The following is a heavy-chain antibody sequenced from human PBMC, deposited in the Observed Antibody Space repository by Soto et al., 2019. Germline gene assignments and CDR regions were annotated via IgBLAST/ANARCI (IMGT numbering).Heavy chain of an antibody. Sequence: PGESLKISCKGSGYNFDSYWINWVRQTPGKGLEWMGRIDPIDSKTKYSPSLEGHITISVDKSISTTYLQWSSLKASDTAIYYCARRIAAAGGYDYYAFDVWGQGTAVTVSS. CDR3: ARRIAAAGGYDYYAFDV. CDR1: GYNFDSYW. CDR2: IDPIDSKT. V-gene: IGHV5-10-1*01. J-gene: IGHJ6*02. D-gene: IGHD6-13*01.